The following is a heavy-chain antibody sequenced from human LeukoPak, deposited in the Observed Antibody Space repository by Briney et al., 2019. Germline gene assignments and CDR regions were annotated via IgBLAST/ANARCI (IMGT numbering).Heavy chain of an antibody. Sequence: PSETLSLTCAVYGGSFSGYYWSWIRQPPGKGLEWIGEINHSGSTNYNPFLKSRVTISVDTSKNQFSLKLSSVTAADTAVYYCARASRLTAYMDVWGKGTTVTVSS. V-gene: IGHV4-34*01. CDR2: INHSGST. CDR1: GGSFSGYY. CDR3: ARASRLTAYMDV. J-gene: IGHJ6*03. D-gene: IGHD5-18*01.